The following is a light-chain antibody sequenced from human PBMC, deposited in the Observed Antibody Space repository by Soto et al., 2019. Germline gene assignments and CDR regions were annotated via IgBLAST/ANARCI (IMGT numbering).Light chain of an antibody. CDR3: SSFTGSTTWV. V-gene: IGLV2-14*03. Sequence: QSALTQPASVSGSLGQSITIFCTGTSNDIGGYNYVSWYQQHPGKAPKLIIYEVSNRPSGISYRFFGSKSANTASLTISGLQAEDEAEYYCSSFTGSTTWVFGGGTKLTVL. CDR1: SNDIGGYNY. CDR2: EVS. J-gene: IGLJ3*02.